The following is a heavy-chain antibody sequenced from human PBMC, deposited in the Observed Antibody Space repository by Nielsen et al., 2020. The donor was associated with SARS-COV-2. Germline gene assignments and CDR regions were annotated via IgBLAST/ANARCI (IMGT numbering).Heavy chain of an antibody. J-gene: IGHJ4*02. CDR3: AREYSSSCCHFDY. V-gene: IGHV1-18*01. Sequence: ASVKVSCKTSGYRFSSSGIGWVRQAPGQGLEWMGYISTYNGNTKYAQKVQGRVTMTTDTSTSTAYMELTSLRSDDTAVYYCAREYSSSCCHFDYWGQGTRVTVSS. D-gene: IGHD6-13*01. CDR1: GYRFSSSG. CDR2: ISTYNGNT.